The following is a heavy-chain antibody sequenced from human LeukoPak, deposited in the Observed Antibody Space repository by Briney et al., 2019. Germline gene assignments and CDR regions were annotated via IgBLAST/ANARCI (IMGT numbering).Heavy chain of an antibody. CDR2: ISGSGGST. V-gene: IGHV3-23*01. J-gene: IGHJ4*02. D-gene: IGHD1-26*01. CDR1: GFTFSSYA. Sequence: GGSLRPSCAASGFTFSSYAMSWVRQAPGKGLEWVSGISGSGGSTYYADFVKGRFTISRDNSKSTLYLQMNSLRAEDTAVYYCAKDLRGSYCTSYFDYWGQGTLVTVSS. CDR3: AKDLRGSYCTSYFDY.